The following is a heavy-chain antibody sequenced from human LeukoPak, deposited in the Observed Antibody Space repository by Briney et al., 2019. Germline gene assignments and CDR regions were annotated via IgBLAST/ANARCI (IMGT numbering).Heavy chain of an antibody. CDR1: GYTFTGYY. Sequence: VASVKVSCKASGYTFTGYYMHWVRQAPGQGLEWMGWINPNSGGTNYAQKFQGRVTMTRDTSISTAYMELSRLRSDDTAVYYCARPRGDYVWGSYLSWGQGTLVTVSS. CDR2: INPNSGGT. CDR3: ARPRGDYVWGSYLS. V-gene: IGHV1-2*02. D-gene: IGHD3-16*02. J-gene: IGHJ5*02.